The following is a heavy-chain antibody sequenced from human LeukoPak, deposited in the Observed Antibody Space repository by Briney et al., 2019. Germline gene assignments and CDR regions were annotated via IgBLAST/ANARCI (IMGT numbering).Heavy chain of an antibody. CDR1: GYTFTSYY. V-gene: IGHV1-46*01. CDR3: ARDQEGFDY. Sequence: GASVKVSCKASGYTFTSYYMHWVRQAPGQGLEWMGIINPSGGSTSYAQKFQGRDTVTRDTSTSTVHMELSGLRSEDTAVYYCARDQEGFDYWGQGTLVTVSS. J-gene: IGHJ4*02. CDR2: INPSGGST.